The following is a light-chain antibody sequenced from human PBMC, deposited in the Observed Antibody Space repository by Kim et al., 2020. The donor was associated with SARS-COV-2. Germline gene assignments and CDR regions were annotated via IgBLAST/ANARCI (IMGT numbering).Light chain of an antibody. V-gene: IGLV3-1*01. J-gene: IGLJ3*02. Sequence: SYELTQPPSVSVSPGQTASITCSGDKLGDKYACWYQQKPGQSPVLVIYQDSNRPSGIPERFSGSTSGNTATLTISGTQAMDEADDYCQAWDSSTAVFGGGTKLTVL. CDR2: QDS. CDR3: QAWDSSTAV. CDR1: KLGDKY.